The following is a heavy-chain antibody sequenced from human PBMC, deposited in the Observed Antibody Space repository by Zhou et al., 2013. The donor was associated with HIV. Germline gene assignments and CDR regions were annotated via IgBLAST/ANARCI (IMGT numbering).Heavy chain of an antibody. D-gene: IGHD6-19*01. Sequence: QVQLQESGPGLVKPSETLSLTCTVSGGSISSHYWSWIRQPPGKGLEWIGYTYYSGSTNYNPSLKSRVTISVDTSKSYFSLKLSSVTAADTAVYYCARDLGQWLLKGAFDIWGQGQWSSSLQ. CDR3: ARDLGQWLLKGAFDI. V-gene: IGHV4-59*11. CDR1: GGSISSHY. J-gene: IGHJ3*02. CDR2: TYYSGST.